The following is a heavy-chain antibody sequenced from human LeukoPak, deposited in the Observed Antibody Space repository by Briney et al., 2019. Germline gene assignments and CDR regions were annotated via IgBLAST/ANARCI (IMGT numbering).Heavy chain of an antibody. V-gene: IGHV4-34*01. Sequence: SETLSLTCAVYGGSFSGYYWSWIRQPPGKGLEWIGEINHSGSTNYNPSLKSRVTISVDTSKNQFSLKLSSVTAADTAVYYCASQRGRRYAAFDIWGQGTMVTVSS. CDR3: ASQRGRRYAAFDI. CDR1: GGSFSGYY. J-gene: IGHJ3*02. D-gene: IGHD2-2*01. CDR2: INHSGST.